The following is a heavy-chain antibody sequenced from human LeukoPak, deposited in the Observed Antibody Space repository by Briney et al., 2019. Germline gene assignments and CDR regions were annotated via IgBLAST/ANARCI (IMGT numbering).Heavy chain of an antibody. D-gene: IGHD3-10*02. Sequence: GGSLRLSCAASGFTFSTYVMTWVRQAPGKGLEWVSALSGSGGSTFYADSVKGRFTISRDNSNNTLYLQMNSLRAEDTAVYYCARDLHYYVAMDVWGQGTTVTVSS. CDR1: GFTFSTYV. J-gene: IGHJ6*02. CDR3: ARDLHYYVAMDV. CDR2: LSGSGGST. V-gene: IGHV3-23*01.